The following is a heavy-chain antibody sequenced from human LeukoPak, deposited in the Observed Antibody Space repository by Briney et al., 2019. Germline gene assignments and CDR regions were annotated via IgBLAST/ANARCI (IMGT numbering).Heavy chain of an antibody. CDR1: GFTFSSYA. Sequence: LTGGSLRLSCAASGFTFSSYAMHWVRQAPGKGLEYVSAISSNGGSTYYANSVKGRFTISRDNSKNTLYLQMGSLRAEDMAVYYCARTYCSSTSCYGTGYYYFDYWGQGTLVTVSS. D-gene: IGHD2-2*01. V-gene: IGHV3-64*01. CDR2: ISSNGGST. CDR3: ARTYCSSTSCYGTGYYYFDY. J-gene: IGHJ4*02.